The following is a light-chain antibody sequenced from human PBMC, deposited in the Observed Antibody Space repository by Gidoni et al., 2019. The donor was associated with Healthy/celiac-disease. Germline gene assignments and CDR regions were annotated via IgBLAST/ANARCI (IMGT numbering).Light chain of an antibody. V-gene: IGKV1-9*01. CDR2: AAS. J-gene: IGKJ1*01. Sequence: DIQLTQSPSFLSASVGDRVTITCWASQGISSYLAWYQQKPGKAPKLLIYAASTLQSGVPSRFSGSGSGTEFTLTISSLQPEDFATYYCQQLNSYLWTFXXXTKVEIK. CDR3: QQLNSYLWT. CDR1: QGISSY.